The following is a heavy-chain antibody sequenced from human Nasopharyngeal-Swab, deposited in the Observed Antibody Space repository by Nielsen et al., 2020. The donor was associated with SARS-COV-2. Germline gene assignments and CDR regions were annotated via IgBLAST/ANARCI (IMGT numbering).Heavy chain of an antibody. V-gene: IGHV4-34*01. CDR2: INHSGST. CDR3: ARYGAGGSRITMVRGYMDV. J-gene: IGHJ6*03. D-gene: IGHD3-10*01. Sequence: GSLRLSCAVYGGSFSGYYWSWIRQPPGKGLEWIGEINHSGSTNYNPSLKSRVTISVDTSKNQFSLMLSSVTAADTAVYYCARYGAGGSRITMVRGYMDVWGKGTTVTVSS. CDR1: GGSFSGYY.